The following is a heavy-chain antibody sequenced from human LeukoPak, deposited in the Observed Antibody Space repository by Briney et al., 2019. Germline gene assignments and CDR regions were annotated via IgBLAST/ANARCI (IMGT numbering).Heavy chain of an antibody. V-gene: IGHV3-23*01. CDR1: GFTFSSYD. J-gene: IGHJ4*02. D-gene: IGHD5-18*01. CDR2: INGSGGSK. Sequence: ESLTLSCAASGFTFSSYDMSWIRQAPGKGLEWVSDINGSGGSKYYPDSVKGRFTISRDNSKHTLYLQMNSLRAEDTAVYYRSKVRWGYSYGHWGQGTLVTVSS. CDR3: SKVRWGYSYGH.